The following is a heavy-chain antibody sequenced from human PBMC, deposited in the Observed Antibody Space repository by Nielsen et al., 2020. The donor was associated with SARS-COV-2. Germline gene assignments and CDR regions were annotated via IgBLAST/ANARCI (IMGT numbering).Heavy chain of an antibody. Sequence: ASVKVSCKASGYTFTSNDITWVRQTPGQGLEWMGRISPSNGNTKYAQRFQGRVTMTTDTSTSTAYMELRSLRSDDTAVYYCARDPYCTNGVCYTFDYWGQGTLVTVSS. V-gene: IGHV1-18*04. CDR1: GYTFTSND. D-gene: IGHD2-8*01. J-gene: IGHJ4*02. CDR2: ISPSNGNT. CDR3: ARDPYCTNGVCYTFDY.